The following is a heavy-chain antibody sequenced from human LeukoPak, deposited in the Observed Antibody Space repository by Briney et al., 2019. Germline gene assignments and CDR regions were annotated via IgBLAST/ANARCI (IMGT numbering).Heavy chain of an antibody. D-gene: IGHD3-10*01. CDR1: GYSISSGYC. CDR2: ICHSGST. Sequence: SETLSLTCTVSGYSISSGYCWGWVRQPPGKGLEWIGSICHSGSTYYNPSLKSRVTISVDTSKNQFSLKLSSVTAADTAVYYCAREGMVRGVIGYWGQGTLVTVSS. CDR3: AREGMVRGVIGY. J-gene: IGHJ4*02. V-gene: IGHV4-38-2*02.